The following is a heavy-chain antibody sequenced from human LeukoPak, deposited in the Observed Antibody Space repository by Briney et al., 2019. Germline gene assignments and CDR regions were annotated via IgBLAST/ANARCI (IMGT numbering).Heavy chain of an antibody. CDR1: GGSVSSGSYY. J-gene: IGHJ4*02. D-gene: IGHD3-3*01. CDR2: IYYSGST. Sequence: SETLSLTCTVSGGSVSSGSYYWSWIRQPPGKGLEWIGYIYYSGSTSYNPSLKSRVTISVDTSKNQFSLKLSSVTAADTAVYYCARGYFWSGYYTGTDYWGQGTLVTVSS. V-gene: IGHV4-61*01. CDR3: ARGYFWSGYYTGTDY.